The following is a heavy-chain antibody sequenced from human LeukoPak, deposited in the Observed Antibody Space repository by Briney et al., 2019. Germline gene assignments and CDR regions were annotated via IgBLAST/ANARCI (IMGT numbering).Heavy chain of an antibody. Sequence: GASVKVSCKASGYTFTGYYMHWVRQAPGQGLEWMGWINPNSGGTNYAQKFQGRVTMTRDTSISTAYMELSRLRSDDTAVYYCARGGIVVVVAATSFDIWGQGTMVTVSS. CDR2: INPNSGGT. CDR1: GYTFTGYY. D-gene: IGHD2-15*01. V-gene: IGHV1-2*02. J-gene: IGHJ3*02. CDR3: ARGGIVVVVAATSFDI.